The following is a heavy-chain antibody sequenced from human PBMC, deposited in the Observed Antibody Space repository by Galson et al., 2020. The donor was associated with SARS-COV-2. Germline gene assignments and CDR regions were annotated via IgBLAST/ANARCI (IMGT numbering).Heavy chain of an antibody. V-gene: IGHV3-23*01. CDR3: AKVFARSVRWIWFGELGYYFDY. J-gene: IGHJ4*02. CDR2: ISGSGTNT. D-gene: IGHD3-10*01. CDR1: GFTFSSYA. Sequence: TGGSLRLSCAASGFTFSSYAMSWVRQAPGTGLEWFSGISGSGTNTYYADSVQGRFTISRANGKNVMYLQMNSLRAEDTAVYYCAKVFARSVRWIWFGELGYYFDYWGQGTLVTVSS.